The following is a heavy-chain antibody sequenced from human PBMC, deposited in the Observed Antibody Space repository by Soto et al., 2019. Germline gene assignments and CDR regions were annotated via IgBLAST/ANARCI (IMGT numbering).Heavy chain of an antibody. D-gene: IGHD3-10*01. Sequence: WVRQPPGKRLEWIGEIYHNGSPTYSPSLRGRATISVDKSNNQFSLRLRSVTAADTAVYYCARSLRRGPTFDYWGQGTLVT. CDR3: ARSLRRGPTFDY. J-gene: IGHJ4*02. V-gene: IGHV4-4*02. CDR2: IYHNGSP.